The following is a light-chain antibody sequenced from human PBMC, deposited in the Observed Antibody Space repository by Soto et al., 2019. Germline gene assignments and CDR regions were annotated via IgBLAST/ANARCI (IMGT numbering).Light chain of an antibody. CDR3: SSYTSSSTRGV. CDR1: SSDVGGYNY. Sequence: QSALTQPPSASGSPGQSVTISCTGTSSDVGGYNYVSWYQQHPGKAPKLMIYEVSKRPSGVPDRFSGSKSGNTASLTVSGLQAEDEADYYCSSYTSSSTRGVFGTGTKVTVL. V-gene: IGLV2-8*01. CDR2: EVS. J-gene: IGLJ1*01.